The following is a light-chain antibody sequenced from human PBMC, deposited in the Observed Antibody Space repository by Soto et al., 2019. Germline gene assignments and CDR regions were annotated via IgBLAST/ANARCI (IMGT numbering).Light chain of an antibody. J-gene: IGKJ2*01. Sequence: DIQMTQSPSAVSASVGDRVTITCRASQTIGSWLAWYQQKPGKAPQLLIFAASSLQSGVPSRFSGSGSGTDFTLTISSLQPEDFATYYCQQDSCFPYTFGQGTKLEIK. CDR3: QQDSCFPYT. V-gene: IGKV1D-12*01. CDR1: QTIGSW. CDR2: AAS.